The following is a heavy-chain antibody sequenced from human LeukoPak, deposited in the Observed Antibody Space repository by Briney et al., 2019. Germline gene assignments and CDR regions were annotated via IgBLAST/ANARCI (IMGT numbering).Heavy chain of an antibody. Sequence: ASVKVSCKASGYTFTSYDINWVRQATGQGLEWMGWMDPNSGNTGYARKFQGRVTMTRTTSRSTAYMELSSLRSEDTALYYCARFSRYCSSTSCYLYGMDVWGQGTTVTVSS. CDR3: ARFSRYCSSTSCYLYGMDV. CDR1: GYTFTSYD. J-gene: IGHJ6*02. V-gene: IGHV1-8*01. D-gene: IGHD2-2*01. CDR2: MDPNSGNT.